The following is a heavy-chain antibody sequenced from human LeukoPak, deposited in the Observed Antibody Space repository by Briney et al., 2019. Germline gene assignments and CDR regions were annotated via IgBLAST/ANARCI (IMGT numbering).Heavy chain of an antibody. J-gene: IGHJ5*02. V-gene: IGHV4-30-4*02. D-gene: IGHD1-26*01. Sequence: SETLSLTCTVSGGSISSGDYYWSWIRQPPGKGLEWIGYIYYSGSTYYNPSLKSRVTISVDTSKNQFSLKLSSVTAADTAVYYCARDIVWELTSGRFDPWGQGTLVTVSS. CDR3: ARDIVWELTSGRFDP. CDR1: GGSISSGDYY. CDR2: IYYSGST.